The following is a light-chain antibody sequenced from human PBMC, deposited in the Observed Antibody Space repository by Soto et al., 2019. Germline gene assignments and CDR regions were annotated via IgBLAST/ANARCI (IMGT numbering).Light chain of an antibody. Sequence: QSALTQPAPVSGSPGQSITISCTGTSSDVGAYNFVSWYQHHPCRAPKLIIYEVAIRPSGVSNRFSGSKTGNTATLTISGLQAEDEADYYCSSYTTSAPYVFGSGTKVTVL. CDR2: EVA. CDR1: SSDVGAYNF. J-gene: IGLJ1*01. CDR3: SSYTTSAPYV. V-gene: IGLV2-14*01.